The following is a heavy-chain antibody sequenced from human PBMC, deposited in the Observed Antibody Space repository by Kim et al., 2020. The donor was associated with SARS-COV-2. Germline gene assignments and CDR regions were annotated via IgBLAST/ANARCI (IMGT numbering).Heavy chain of an antibody. V-gene: IGHV3-30-3*01. J-gene: IGHJ6*02. Sequence: GGSLRLSCAASGFTFSSYAMHWVRQAPGKGLEWVAVISYDGSNKYYADSVKGRFTISRDNSKNTLYLQMNSLRAEDTAVYYCARDRMVAASYYYYGMDVWGQGTTVTVSS. D-gene: IGHD2-15*01. CDR1: GFTFSSYA. CDR2: ISYDGSNK. CDR3: ARDRMVAASYYYYGMDV.